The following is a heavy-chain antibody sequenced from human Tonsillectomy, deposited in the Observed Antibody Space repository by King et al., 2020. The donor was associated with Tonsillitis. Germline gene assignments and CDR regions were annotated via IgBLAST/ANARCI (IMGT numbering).Heavy chain of an antibody. J-gene: IGHJ4*02. CDR2: IHPNSGGT. CDR1: GYTFTDYY. Sequence: VQLVESGAEVKKPGASVKVSCKASGYTFTDYYLHWVRQAPGQGLEWMGWIHPNSGGTNFAQKFQGRVTMTRDTSISTAYMELSRLRSDDTAVYYCARGGWIQLWHHFDYWGQGTLVTVSS. D-gene: IGHD5-18*01. CDR3: ARGGWIQLWHHFDY. V-gene: IGHV1-2*02.